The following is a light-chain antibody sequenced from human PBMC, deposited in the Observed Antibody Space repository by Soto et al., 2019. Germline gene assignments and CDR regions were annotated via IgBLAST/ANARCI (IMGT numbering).Light chain of an antibody. V-gene: IGKV1D-13*01. Sequence: AIQLTQSPSSLSASVGDRVTITCRASQGISRVLAWYQQKAGKPPKLLIYDASTLQSGVPSRFGGSGSGTHFTLTITSLQPEDFATYYCQQLHDSPFTFGPGTKVAIK. CDR1: QGISRV. J-gene: IGKJ3*01. CDR3: QQLHDSPFT. CDR2: DAS.